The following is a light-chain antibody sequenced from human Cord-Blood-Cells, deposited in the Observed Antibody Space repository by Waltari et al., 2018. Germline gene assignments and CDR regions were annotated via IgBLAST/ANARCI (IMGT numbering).Light chain of an antibody. Sequence: EIVLTQSPATLSLSPGGRATLSCRASQSVRSYLAWYQQKPGQAPRLLIYDASNRATGIPARFSGSGSGTDFTRTISSLEPEDFAVYYCQQRSNWYTFGQRTKLEIK. CDR3: QQRSNWYT. V-gene: IGKV3-11*01. J-gene: IGKJ2*01. CDR1: QSVRSY. CDR2: DAS.